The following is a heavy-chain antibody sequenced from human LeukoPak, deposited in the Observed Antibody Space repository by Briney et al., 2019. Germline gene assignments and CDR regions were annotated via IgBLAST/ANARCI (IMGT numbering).Heavy chain of an antibody. CDR1: GYTFTSYD. V-gene: IGHV1-8*01. J-gene: IGHJ4*02. CDR2: MNHNSGNK. D-gene: IGHD5-24*01. CDR3: ARGPGRLLQKSHGGDY. Sequence: ASVKVSCKASGYTFTSYDINWVGQATGQGGEGMGWMNHNSGNKGYEKKFQGRDNITRNTYISTAYMEQRSQRSEHTPVYYCARGPGRLLQKSHGGDYWGQGTLVTVSS.